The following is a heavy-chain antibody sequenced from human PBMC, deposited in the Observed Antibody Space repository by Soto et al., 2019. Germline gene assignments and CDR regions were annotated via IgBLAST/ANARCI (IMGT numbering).Heavy chain of an antibody. Sequence: SETLSLTCTVSGGSISSYYWSWIRQPPGKGLEWIGYIYYSGSTNYNPSLKSRVTISVDTSKNQFSLKPSSVTAADTALYYCARDGIGGTAFRGFLDYWGQGTLVTVSS. CDR2: IYYSGST. J-gene: IGHJ4*02. CDR1: GGSISSYY. D-gene: IGHD1-1*01. CDR3: ARDGIGGTAFRGFLDY. V-gene: IGHV4-59*01.